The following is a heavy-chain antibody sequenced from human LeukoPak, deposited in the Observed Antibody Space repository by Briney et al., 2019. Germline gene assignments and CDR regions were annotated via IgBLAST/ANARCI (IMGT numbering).Heavy chain of an antibody. CDR1: GFTFSSYE. CDR2: LKQDGSVI. Sequence: GGSLRLSCAASGFTFSSYEMDWVRQAPGKGLGWVANLKQDGSVIWYVDSVKGRFTISRDNAQNSLYLQMNSLRAEDTAVYYCARGPSHSSCYYYYFDYWGQGTLVTVSS. D-gene: IGHD3-22*01. J-gene: IGHJ4*02. CDR3: ARGPSHSSCYYYYFDY. V-gene: IGHV3-7*01.